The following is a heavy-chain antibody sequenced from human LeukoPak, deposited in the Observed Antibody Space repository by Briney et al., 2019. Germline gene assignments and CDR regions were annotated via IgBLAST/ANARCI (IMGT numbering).Heavy chain of an antibody. CDR2: ISSSGSTI. Sequence: GGSLRLSCAASGFTFSRYAMSWVRQAPGKGLEWVSYISSSGSTIYYADSVKGRFTISRDNSKNTLYLQMNSLRAEDTAVYYCAKDFAYYGSGSYWGNWGQGTLVTVSS. CDR1: GFTFSRYA. CDR3: AKDFAYYGSGSYWGN. J-gene: IGHJ4*02. V-gene: IGHV3-23*01. D-gene: IGHD3-10*01.